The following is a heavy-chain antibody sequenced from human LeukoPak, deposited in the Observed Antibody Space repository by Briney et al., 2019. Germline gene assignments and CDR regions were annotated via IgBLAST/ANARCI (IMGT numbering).Heavy chain of an antibody. CDR1: GFTFSSYA. Sequence: GGSLRLSCAASGFTFSSYAMSWVRQAPGKGLEWVSTISGSGDRTYYADSVKGRFTIFRDDSNNTLYLQMHSLRAEDTAVYYCARTTAFEIWGQGTMVTVSS. CDR2: ISGSGDRT. J-gene: IGHJ3*02. CDR3: ARTTAFEI. V-gene: IGHV3-23*01. D-gene: IGHD1-1*01.